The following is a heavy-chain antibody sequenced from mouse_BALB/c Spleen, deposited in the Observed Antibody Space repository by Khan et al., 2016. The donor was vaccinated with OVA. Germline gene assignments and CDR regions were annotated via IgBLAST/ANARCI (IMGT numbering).Heavy chain of an antibody. Sequence: EVQLQESGPGLVKPSQSLSLTCTVTGYSITSGYAWNWIRQFPGNKLEWMGYISYSGVTSYTPSLKSRISITRDTSKNQFFLKLNSVTTEDTATYYCARGNYYGYSVDYWGQGTTLTVSS. CDR3: ARGNYYGYSVDY. D-gene: IGHD1-2*01. V-gene: IGHV3-2*02. CDR2: ISYSGVT. CDR1: GYSITSGYA. J-gene: IGHJ2*01.